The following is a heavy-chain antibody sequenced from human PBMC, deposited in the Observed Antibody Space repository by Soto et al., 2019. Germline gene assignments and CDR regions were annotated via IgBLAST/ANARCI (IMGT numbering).Heavy chain of an antibody. V-gene: IGHV5-10-1*01. CDR1: GYKFTSYW. CDR3: ARYGSSWHDRDFDF. Sequence: PGESLKISCKGSGYKFTSYWISWVRQMTGKGLEWMGRIDPSDSYTSYSPSLQGHVTISADKSISTAYLQWSSLKASDTAMYYCARYGSSWHDRDFDFWGQGTLVTVSS. J-gene: IGHJ4*02. CDR2: IDPSDSYT. D-gene: IGHD6-13*01.